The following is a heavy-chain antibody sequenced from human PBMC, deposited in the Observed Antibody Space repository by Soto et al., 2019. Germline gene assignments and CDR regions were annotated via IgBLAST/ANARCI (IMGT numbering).Heavy chain of an antibody. D-gene: IGHD2-15*01. V-gene: IGHV4-31*03. Sequence: SETLSLTCTVSGGSISSGGYYWSWIRQHPGKGLEWMWYIYYSGSTYYNPSLKSRVTISVYTSKNQFSLKLSSVTAADTAVYYWARDALSGGTHYFDYWGQGTLVTVSS. J-gene: IGHJ4*02. CDR2: IYYSGST. CDR1: GGSISSGGYY. CDR3: ARDALSGGTHYFDY.